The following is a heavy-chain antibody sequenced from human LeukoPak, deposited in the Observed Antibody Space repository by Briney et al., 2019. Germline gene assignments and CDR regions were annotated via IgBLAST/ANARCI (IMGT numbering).Heavy chain of an antibody. V-gene: IGHV1-18*01. Sequence: ASVKVSCKASGYTFTTYGVSWVRQAPGQGLEWMGWISADNGKTNYAQNVQGRVTMTTDTFTSTAYMELRSLRSDDTAVYYCARDRSGYSYSTYYFDYWGQGTLVTVSS. CDR3: ARDRSGYSYSTYYFDY. J-gene: IGHJ4*02. D-gene: IGHD3-22*01. CDR1: GYTFTTYG. CDR2: ISADNGKT.